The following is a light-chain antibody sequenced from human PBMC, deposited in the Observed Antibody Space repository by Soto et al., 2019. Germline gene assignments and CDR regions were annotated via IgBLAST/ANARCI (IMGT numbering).Light chain of an antibody. J-gene: IGLJ3*02. CDR3: GTWDSGLSAGGWV. CDR2: ENN. Sequence: QSVLTQPPSVSAAPGQKVTISCSGSSSNIGSNYVSWYQHLPGRAPKLLIYENNKRPSGIPDRFSGSKSGTSATLGITGLQTGDEADYYCGTWDSGLSAGGWVFGGGSKLTVL. CDR1: SSNIGSNY. V-gene: IGLV1-51*02.